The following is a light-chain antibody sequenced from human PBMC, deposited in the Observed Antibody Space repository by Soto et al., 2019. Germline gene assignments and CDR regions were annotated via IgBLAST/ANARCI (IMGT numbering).Light chain of an antibody. Sequence: EIVLTQSPGTLSLSPGERATLSCRASQSISSFYLAWYQQTPGQAPRLLIYDASSRAAGIPDRFSGGGSGTDFTLNISRLEPEDCGVYYCQQYGGSPRTFGQGTKVEIK. J-gene: IGKJ1*01. CDR2: DAS. CDR1: QSISSFY. CDR3: QQYGGSPRT. V-gene: IGKV3-20*01.